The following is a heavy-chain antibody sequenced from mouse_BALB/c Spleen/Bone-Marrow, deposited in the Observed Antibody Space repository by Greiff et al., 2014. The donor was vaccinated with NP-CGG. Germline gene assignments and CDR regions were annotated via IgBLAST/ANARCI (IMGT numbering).Heavy chain of an antibody. CDR1: GFSLTGYG. D-gene: IGHD2-4*01. V-gene: IGHV2-6-7*01. J-gene: IGHJ4*01. Sequence: VMLVESGPGLVAPSQSLSITCTVSGFSLTGYGVSWVRQSPGKGLEWLGMIWGDGSTDHNSALKSRLSISKDNSKSQVFLKMNSLQTDDTARYYCARDSFLITRALDYWGQGTSVTVSS. CDR2: IWGDGST. CDR3: ARDSFLITRALDY.